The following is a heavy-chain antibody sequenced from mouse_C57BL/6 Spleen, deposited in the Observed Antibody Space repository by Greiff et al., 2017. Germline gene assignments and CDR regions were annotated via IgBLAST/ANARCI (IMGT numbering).Heavy chain of an antibody. CDR1: GYTFTDYE. CDR3: TRQVARYFDY. CDR2: LDPETGGT. V-gene: IGHV1-15*01. Sequence: VQLQQSGAELVRPGASVTLSCKASGYTFTDYEMHWVQQTPVHGLEWIGALDPETGGTASNQTFKGKAILTAYKSSSTAYMELHILTSENSAVYYCTRQVARYFDYWGQGTTLTVSS. D-gene: IGHD1-1*01. J-gene: IGHJ2*01.